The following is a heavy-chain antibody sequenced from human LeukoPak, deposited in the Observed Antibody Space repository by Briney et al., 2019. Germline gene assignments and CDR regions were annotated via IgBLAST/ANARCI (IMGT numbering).Heavy chain of an antibody. D-gene: IGHD2-2*01. J-gene: IGHJ5*02. CDR2: INPNSGGT. CDR3: ARDLVPRYCSSTSCSVPNWFDP. Sequence: GASVKVSCKASGYTFTGYYMHWVRQAPGQGLEWMGWINPNSGGTNYAQKFQGRVTMTRDTSISTAYMELSRLRSDDTAVYYCARDLVPRYCSSTSCSVPNWFDPWGQGTLVTVSS. V-gene: IGHV1-2*02. CDR1: GYTFTGYY.